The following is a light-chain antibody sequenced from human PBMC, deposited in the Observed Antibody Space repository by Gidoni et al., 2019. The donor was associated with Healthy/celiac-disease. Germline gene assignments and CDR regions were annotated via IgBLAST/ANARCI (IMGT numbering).Light chain of an antibody. J-gene: IGKJ3*01. CDR3: QQSYSTPV. CDR2: AAS. Sequence: DIQMPQSPSSLSASVGARVTITCRASQSISSYLNWYQQKPGKAPKLLIYAASSLQSGVPSRFSGSGSGTDFTLTISSLQPEDFATYYCQQSYSTPVFGPGTKVDIK. V-gene: IGKV1-39*01. CDR1: QSISSY.